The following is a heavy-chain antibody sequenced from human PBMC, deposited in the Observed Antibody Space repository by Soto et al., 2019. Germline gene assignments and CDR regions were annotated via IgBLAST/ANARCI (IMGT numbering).Heavy chain of an antibody. CDR2: ISYDGTNK. V-gene: IGHV3-30*01. J-gene: IGHJ5*01. D-gene: IGHD6-25*01. CDR1: GFTFRSYA. Sequence: QVQLVESGGGVVQPGRSLRLSCAASGFTFRSYAMDWVRQAPGKGQEWVAVISYDGTNKYYADSVKGRFTISRDNSKNTLYLQMNSLRPDETAVYYYARGDSNGWSDSWGQGTLVTVSS. CDR3: ARGDSNGWSDS.